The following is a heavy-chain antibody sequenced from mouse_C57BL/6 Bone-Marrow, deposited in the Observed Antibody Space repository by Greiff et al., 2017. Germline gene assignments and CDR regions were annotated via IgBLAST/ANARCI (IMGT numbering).Heavy chain of an antibody. J-gene: IGHJ3*01. CDR3: ARSRLTLAY. CDR2: INPSSGYT. CDR1: GYTFTSYW. V-gene: IGHV1-7*01. D-gene: IGHD2-4*01. Sequence: VQLQQSGAELAKPGASVKLSCKASGYTFTSYWMHWVKQRPGQGLEWIGYINPSSGYTKYNQKFKDKATLTADKSSRPAYMQLSSLTYEDSAVYYCARSRLTLAYWGQGTLVTVSA.